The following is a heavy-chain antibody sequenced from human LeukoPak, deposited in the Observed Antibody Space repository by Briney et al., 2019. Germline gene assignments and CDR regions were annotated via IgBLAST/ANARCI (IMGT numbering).Heavy chain of an antibody. CDR2: IYPRDSDT. V-gene: IGHV5-51*01. CDR3: ARQYGWFDP. CDR1: GYRFTSYW. Sequence: GESLKISCKASGYRFTSYWIAWVRQVPGKGLEWMGIIYPRDSDTRYSPSFQGQVTISVDKSISTAYLQWSSLKASDTAMYYCARQYGWFDPWGQGTPVTVSS. J-gene: IGHJ5*02. D-gene: IGHD4-17*01.